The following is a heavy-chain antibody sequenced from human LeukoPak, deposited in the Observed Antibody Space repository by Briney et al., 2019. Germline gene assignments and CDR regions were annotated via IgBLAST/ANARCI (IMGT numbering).Heavy chain of an antibody. Sequence: GGSLRLSCAASGFTFSDYYMSWIRQAPGKGLEWVSSISSSSSYIYYADSVKGRFTISRDNAKNSLYLRMNSLRAEDTAVYYCARDEDYGDYWGQGTLVTVSS. V-gene: IGHV3-11*06. J-gene: IGHJ4*02. CDR2: ISSSSSYI. D-gene: IGHD4-17*01. CDR3: ARDEDYGDY. CDR1: GFTFSDYY.